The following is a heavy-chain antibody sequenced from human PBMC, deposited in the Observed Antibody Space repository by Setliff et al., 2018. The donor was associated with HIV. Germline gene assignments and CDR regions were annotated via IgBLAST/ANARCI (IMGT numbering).Heavy chain of an antibody. CDR2: VYHSGTGTI. J-gene: IGHJ4*02. V-gene: IGHV4-59*11. CDR1: GGSISSHY. Sequence: PSETLSLTCTVSGGSISSHYWSWIRQSPGNGLEWIGYVYHSGTGTIRYNPSLKSRVTISVDTSKCQFSLKLNSMTAADTAVYYCARGGYYYDSGSSFDSWGQGTLVTVSS. D-gene: IGHD3-10*01. CDR3: ARGGYYYDSGSSFDS.